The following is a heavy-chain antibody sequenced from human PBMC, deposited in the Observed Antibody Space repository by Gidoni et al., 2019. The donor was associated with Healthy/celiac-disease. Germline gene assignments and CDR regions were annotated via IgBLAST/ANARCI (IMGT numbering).Heavy chain of an antibody. V-gene: IGHV3-23*04. J-gene: IGHJ4*02. CDR2: ISGSGGST. Sequence: EVQLVASGGGLVQPGGSLRLSCAASGFTFSSYAMSWVRQAPGKGLEWVSAISGSGGSTYYADSVKGRFTIARDNSKNTLYLQMNSLRAEDTAVYYCAKGDPSQLPPQEYFDYWGQGTLVTVSS. CDR3: AKGDPSQLPPQEYFDY. CDR1: GFTFSSYA. D-gene: IGHD2-2*01.